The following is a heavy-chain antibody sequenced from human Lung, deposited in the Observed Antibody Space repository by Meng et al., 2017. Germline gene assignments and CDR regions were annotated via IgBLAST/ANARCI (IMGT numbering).Heavy chain of an antibody. CDR3: LRGSGGSV. J-gene: IGHJ1*01. V-gene: IGHV4-4*02. CDR2: IPHRGSS. D-gene: IGHD3-10*01. CDR1: GDSITNHNW. Sequence: QVQLRESGPALVKPWETLSLTCAVSGDSITNHNWWAWVRQPPGKGLEWFGEIPHRGSSAYNPSLKSRVSMSIDKSKNQFSLKLTSVTAADTAVYHCLRGSGGSVWGQGTLVTVSS.